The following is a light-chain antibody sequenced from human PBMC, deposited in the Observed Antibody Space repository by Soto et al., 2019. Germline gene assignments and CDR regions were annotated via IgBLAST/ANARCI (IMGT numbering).Light chain of an antibody. CDR2: DAS. CDR3: QQRNNWPPIT. V-gene: IGKV3-11*01. Sequence: VVMTQSPATLSVSPGESATLSCRASQSISSNKLAWYQQKPGQAPRLLIYDASNRATGVPARFSGSGSGTDFTLTISSLEPEDFALYYCQQRNNWPPITFGQGTRLEIK. CDR1: QSISSN. J-gene: IGKJ5*01.